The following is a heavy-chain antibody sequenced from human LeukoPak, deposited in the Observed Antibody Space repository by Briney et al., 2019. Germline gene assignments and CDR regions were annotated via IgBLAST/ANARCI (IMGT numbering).Heavy chain of an antibody. V-gene: IGHV4-39*02. Sequence: SETLSLTCTVSGVSISSSNSYWGWIRQPPGKGLEWIGSIYYSGNTYYNASLKSQVSISIDTSKNQFSLKLTSVTAADTAVYYCAKDQGGYYGSLAFDYWGQGTLVTVSS. CDR1: GVSISSSNSY. J-gene: IGHJ4*02. CDR3: AKDQGGYYGSLAFDY. D-gene: IGHD3-10*01. CDR2: IYYSGNT.